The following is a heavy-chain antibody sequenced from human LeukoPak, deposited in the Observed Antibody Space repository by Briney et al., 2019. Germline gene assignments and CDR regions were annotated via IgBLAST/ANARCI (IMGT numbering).Heavy chain of an antibody. CDR2: IRSDGSTT. CDR3: ARDRGYTQDY. D-gene: IGHD5-12*01. Sequence: GGSLRLSCAASGFAFSTYWMHWVRQAPGKGLVWVSHIRSDGSTTTYADSVKGRFTISRDNAKNTLYLQMNSLRAEDTAVYYCARDRGYTQDYWGQGTLVTVSS. V-gene: IGHV3-74*01. CDR1: GFAFSTYW. J-gene: IGHJ4*02.